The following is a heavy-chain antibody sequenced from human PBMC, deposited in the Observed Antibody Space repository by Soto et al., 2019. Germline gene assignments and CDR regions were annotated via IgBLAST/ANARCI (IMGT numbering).Heavy chain of an antibody. V-gene: IGHV3-15*07. Sequence: SLSNAWMNWVRPAPGKGLEWVGRIKSKTDGGTTDYAAPVKGRFTISRDDSKNTLYLQMNSLKTEDTAVYYCTTELPLYGSGSYYPRPYWGQGTLVTVSS. CDR2: IKSKTDGGTT. J-gene: IGHJ4*02. D-gene: IGHD3-10*01. CDR3: TTELPLYGSGSYYPRPY. CDR1: SLSNAW.